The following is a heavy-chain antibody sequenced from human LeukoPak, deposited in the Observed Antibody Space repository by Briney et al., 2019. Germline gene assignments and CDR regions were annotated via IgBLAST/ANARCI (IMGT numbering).Heavy chain of an antibody. Sequence: PGGSLRLSCAASGFTFSSYSMNWVRQAPGKGLEWVSYISSSSSTIYYGDSVKGRFTISRDNAKNSLYLQMNSLRAEDTAVYYCAREWRAVGPGYMDVWGKGTTVTVSS. V-gene: IGHV3-48*04. CDR2: ISSSSSTI. J-gene: IGHJ6*03. CDR1: GFTFSSYS. CDR3: AREWRAVGPGYMDV. D-gene: IGHD6-19*01.